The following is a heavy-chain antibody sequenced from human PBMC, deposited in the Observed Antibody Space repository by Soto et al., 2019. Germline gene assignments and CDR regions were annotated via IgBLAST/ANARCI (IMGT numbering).Heavy chain of an antibody. V-gene: IGHV3-23*01. CDR3: AKDVGYDFWSGYYGGYYFDY. Sequence: EVQLLESGGGLVQPGGSLRLSCAASGSPFTTYAISWVPQAPGKGLEWASAFSGSGGSTYYADSVKGRFTISRDNSKNTLYLQMNSLRAEDTAVYYCAKDVGYDFWSGYYGGYYFDYWGQGTLVTVSS. CDR1: GSPFTTYA. CDR2: FSGSGGST. D-gene: IGHD3-3*01. J-gene: IGHJ4*02.